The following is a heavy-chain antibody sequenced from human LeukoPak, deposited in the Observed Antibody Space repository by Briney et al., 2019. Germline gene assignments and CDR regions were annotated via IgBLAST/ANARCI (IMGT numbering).Heavy chain of an antibody. D-gene: IGHD4-11*01. J-gene: IGHJ4*02. CDR1: GFTFSSYA. V-gene: IGHV3-64D*09. CDR3: VKARGQWVTKRSDY. CDR2: ISSNGGST. Sequence: GGSLRLSCSASGFTFSSYAMHWVRQAPGKGLEYVSAISSNGGSTYYADSVKGRFTISRDNSKNTLYLQMSSLRAEDTAVYYCVKARGQWVTKRSDYWGQGTLVTVSS.